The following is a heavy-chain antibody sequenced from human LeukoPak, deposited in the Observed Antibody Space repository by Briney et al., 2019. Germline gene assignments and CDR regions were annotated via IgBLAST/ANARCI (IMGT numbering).Heavy chain of an antibody. CDR2: INTNTGNP. J-gene: IGHJ4*02. CDR1: GYTFTSYA. Sequence: ASVKVSCKASGYTFTSYAMNWVRQAPGQGLEWMGWINTNTGNPTYAQGFTGRFVFSLDTSVSTAYLQISSLKAEDTAVYYCARSVYYYDSSGYPAFDYWGQGTLVTVSS. D-gene: IGHD3-22*01. V-gene: IGHV7-4-1*02. CDR3: ARSVYYYDSSGYPAFDY.